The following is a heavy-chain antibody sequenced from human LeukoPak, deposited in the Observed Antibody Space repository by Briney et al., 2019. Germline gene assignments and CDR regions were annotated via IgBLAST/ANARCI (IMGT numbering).Heavy chain of an antibody. CDR3: ARDRIAVAGGDAFDI. D-gene: IGHD6-19*01. Sequence: GGSLRLSCAASGFTFSSYAMHWVRQAPGKGLEWVAVISYDGSNKYYADSVKGRFTISRDNSKNTLYLQMNSLRAEDTAVCYCARDRIAVAGGDAFDIWGQGTMVTVSS. CDR2: ISYDGSNK. CDR1: GFTFSSYA. V-gene: IGHV3-30-3*01. J-gene: IGHJ3*02.